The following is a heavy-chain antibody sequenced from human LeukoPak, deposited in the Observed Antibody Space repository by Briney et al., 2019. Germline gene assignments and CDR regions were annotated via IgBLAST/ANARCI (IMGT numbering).Heavy chain of an antibody. J-gene: IGHJ4*02. CDR2: TSSDLNVK. CDR3: AIDPNWGVDY. D-gene: IGHD7-27*01. Sequence: GGSLRLSCAASGFTFRNYVIHWVRQAPGKGLEWVAVTSSDLNVKLYADPVKGRFTISRDNSRSTLYLQMNSLRPEDTAIYYCAIDPNWGVDYWGQGVLVTVSS. V-gene: IGHV3-30-3*01. CDR1: GFTFRNYV.